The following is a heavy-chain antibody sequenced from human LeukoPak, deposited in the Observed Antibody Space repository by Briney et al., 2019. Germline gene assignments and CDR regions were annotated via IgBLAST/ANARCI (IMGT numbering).Heavy chain of an antibody. CDR1: GGSISSYY. V-gene: IGHV4-4*07. CDR2: IYTSGST. D-gene: IGHD1-26*01. J-gene: IGHJ3*02. Sequence: SETLSLTCTVSGGSISSYYWSWLRQPAEKGLESIGRIYTSGSTNYNPSLKSRVTMSVDTSKNQFSLRLSSVTAADTAVYYCARGFSGTYGNAFDIWGQGTMVTVSS. CDR3: ARGFSGTYGNAFDI.